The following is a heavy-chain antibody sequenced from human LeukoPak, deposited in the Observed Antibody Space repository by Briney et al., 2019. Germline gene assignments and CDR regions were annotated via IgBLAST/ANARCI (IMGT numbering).Heavy chain of an antibody. CDR2: IKQDGSEK. CDR1: GFTLSDYH. V-gene: IGHV3-7*01. CDR3: AREWQGGIAAAGTRIEGDY. Sequence: GGSLRLSCAASGFTLSDYHMNWVRQAPGKGLEWVANIKQDGSEKNYVDSVKGRFTISRDNAENSLFLQMNSLRVEDTAVYYCAREWQGGIAAAGTRIEGDYWGQGTLVAVSS. J-gene: IGHJ4*02. D-gene: IGHD6-13*01.